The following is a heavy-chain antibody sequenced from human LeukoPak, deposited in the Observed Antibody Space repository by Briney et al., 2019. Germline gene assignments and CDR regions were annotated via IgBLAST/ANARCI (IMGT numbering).Heavy chain of an antibody. D-gene: IGHD2-2*01. V-gene: IGHV3-30-3*01. CDR2: ISYDGSNK. J-gene: IGHJ3*02. CDR1: GFTFDDYA. Sequence: QPGRSLRLSCAASGFTFDDYAMHWVRQAPGKGLEWVALISYDGSNKYYADSVKGRFTVSRDNSKSTLYLQMNSLRVEDTAVYYCARARYCSSISCRDAFDIWGQGTMVTVSS. CDR3: ARARYCSSISCRDAFDI.